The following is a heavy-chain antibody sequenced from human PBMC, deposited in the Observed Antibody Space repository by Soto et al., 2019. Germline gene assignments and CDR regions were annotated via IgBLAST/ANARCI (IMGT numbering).Heavy chain of an antibody. CDR2: IIPIFGTA. CDR3: ARGQVEMATLYFDY. D-gene: IGHD5-12*01. V-gene: IGHV1-69*13. J-gene: IGHJ4*02. CDR1: GGTFSSYA. Sequence: SVKVSCKASGGTFSSYAISWVRQAPGQGLEWMGGIIPIFGTANYAQKFQGRVTITADESTSTAYMELSSLRSEDTAVYYCARGQVEMATLYFDYWGQGTMVTVYS.